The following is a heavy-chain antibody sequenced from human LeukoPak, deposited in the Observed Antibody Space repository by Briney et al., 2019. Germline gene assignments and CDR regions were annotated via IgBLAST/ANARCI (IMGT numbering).Heavy chain of an antibody. CDR3: ARVRDIVVVPAAAKFDP. D-gene: IGHD2-2*01. CDR1: GGSISSGDYY. CDR2: IYYSGST. J-gene: IGHJ5*02. Sequence: RSSETLSLTCTVSGGSISSGDYYWSWIRQPPGKGLVWIGYIYYSGSTYYNPSLKSRVTISVDTSKNQFSLKLSSVTAADTAVYYCARVRDIVVVPAAAKFDPWGQGTLVTVSS. V-gene: IGHV4-30-4*08.